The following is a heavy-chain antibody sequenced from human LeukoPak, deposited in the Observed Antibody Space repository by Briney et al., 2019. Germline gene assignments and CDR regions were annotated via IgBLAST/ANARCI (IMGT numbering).Heavy chain of an antibody. D-gene: IGHD6-19*01. CDR1: GFTFSSYA. CDR3: ARDRADSSGWFNYWYFAL. Sequence: GGSLRLSCAASGFTFSSYAMSWVRQAPGKGLEWVSAIYSGGSTYYADSVKGRFTISRDNSKNTLYLQMNSLRTEDTAVYYCARDRADSSGWFNYWYFALWGRGTLVTVSS. J-gene: IGHJ2*01. CDR2: IYSGGST. V-gene: IGHV3-53*01.